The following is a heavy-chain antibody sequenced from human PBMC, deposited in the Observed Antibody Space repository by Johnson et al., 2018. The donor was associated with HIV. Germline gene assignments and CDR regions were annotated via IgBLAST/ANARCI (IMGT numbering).Heavy chain of an antibody. CDR1: GFSSRSYD. J-gene: IGHJ3*02. CDR3: AREGTSEPLHRIYDYGDYPTFDI. D-gene: IGHD4-17*01. Sequence: VQLVESGGGLVQPGGSLRLSCAASGFSSRSYDMHWVRQRTGKGLEWVSGIGTAGDTYYPASVKGRVTISRVHAKNSLYLQMNSMRAGDTAVYYCAREGTSEPLHRIYDYGDYPTFDIWGRGTMVTVSS. V-gene: IGHV3-13*01. CDR2: IGTAGDT.